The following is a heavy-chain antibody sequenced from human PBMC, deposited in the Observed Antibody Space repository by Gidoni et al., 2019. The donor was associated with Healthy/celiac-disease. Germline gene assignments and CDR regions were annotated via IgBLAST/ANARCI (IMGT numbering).Heavy chain of an antibody. D-gene: IGHD5-12*01. CDR2: IYYSGST. CDR3: ARGGDGYRARPFDY. CDR1: GGPISSYY. J-gene: IGHJ4*02. V-gene: IGHV4-59*01. Sequence: QVQLQESGPGLVKPSETLSLTCTVSGGPISSYYWSWIRQPPGKGLEWIGYIYYSGSTNYNPSLKSRVTISVDTSKNQFSLKLSSVTAADTAVYYCARGGDGYRARPFDYWGQGTLVTVSS.